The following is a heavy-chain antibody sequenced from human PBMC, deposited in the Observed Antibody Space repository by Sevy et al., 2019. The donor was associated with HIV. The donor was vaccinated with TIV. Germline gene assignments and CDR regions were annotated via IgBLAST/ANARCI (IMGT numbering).Heavy chain of an antibody. CDR1: GFTFSSSG. D-gene: IGHD1-26*01. Sequence: GGSLRLSCAASGFTFSSSGMHWVRQAPGKGLEWVAMISYDGINKDYADSVKGRFTLSRDNSKNTLFLQMNSLRAEDTALYYCARDLPHLLPWELSRGSDYWGQGTLVTVSS. CDR3: ARDLPHLLPWELSRGSDY. J-gene: IGHJ4*02. V-gene: IGHV3-30*19. CDR2: ISYDGINK.